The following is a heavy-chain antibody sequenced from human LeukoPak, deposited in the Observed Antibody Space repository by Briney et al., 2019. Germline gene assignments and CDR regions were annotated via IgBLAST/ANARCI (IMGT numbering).Heavy chain of an antibody. J-gene: IGHJ4*02. D-gene: IGHD3-22*01. Sequence: GASVKVSCKASGYTFTSYGISWVRQAPGQRLEWMGWINAGNGNTKYSQKFQGRVTITRDTSASTAYMGLSSLRSEDTAVYYCARTGDSSGLEFDYWGQGTLVTVSS. CDR3: ARTGDSSGLEFDY. CDR1: GYTFTSYG. V-gene: IGHV1-3*01. CDR2: INAGNGNT.